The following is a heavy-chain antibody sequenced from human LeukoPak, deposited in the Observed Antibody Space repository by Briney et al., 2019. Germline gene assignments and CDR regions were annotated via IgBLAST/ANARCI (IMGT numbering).Heavy chain of an antibody. D-gene: IGHD3-3*01. Sequence: GGSLRLSCAASGFTFSSYSMTWVRQAPGQGLEWVSSISSSSNYIYYADSVKGRFTISRDNAKNSLYLQMNSLRAEDTAVYYCATASPDYDFWSGYRWGQGTLVTVSS. CDR1: GFTFSSYS. CDR3: ATASPDYDFWSGYR. J-gene: IGHJ4*02. V-gene: IGHV3-21*01. CDR2: ISSSSNYI.